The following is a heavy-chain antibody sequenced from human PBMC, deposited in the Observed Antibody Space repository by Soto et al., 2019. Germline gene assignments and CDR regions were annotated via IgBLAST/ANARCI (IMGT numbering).Heavy chain of an antibody. CDR2: ISSRSSYT. J-gene: IGHJ3*02. CDR3: ARQGLYGSVSNDAFDI. V-gene: IGHV3-21*01. CDR1: GFTFSSYS. D-gene: IGHD3-10*01. Sequence: EVQLVESGGGLVKPGGSLRLSCAASGFTFSSYSMNWVRQAPGKRLEWVSSISSRSSYTYYADSVEGRFTISRDNAKNSLYLQMNSLRAEDTAVYYYARQGLYGSVSNDAFDIWGKGTMVTVSS.